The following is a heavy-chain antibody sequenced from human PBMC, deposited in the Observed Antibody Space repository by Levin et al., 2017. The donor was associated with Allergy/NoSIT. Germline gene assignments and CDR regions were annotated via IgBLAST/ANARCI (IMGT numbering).Heavy chain of an antibody. CDR3: AKDGIVVVPAAKYYYGSGSYLYYFDY. CDR2: ISGSGGST. Sequence: GGSLRLSCAASGFTFSSYAMSWVRQAPGKGLEWVSAISGSGGSTYYADSVKGRFTISRDNSKNTLYLQMNSLRAEDTAVYYCAKDGIVVVPAAKYYYGSGSYLYYFDYWGQGTLVTVSS. CDR1: GFTFSSYA. D-gene: IGHD3-10*01. V-gene: IGHV3-23*01. J-gene: IGHJ4*02.